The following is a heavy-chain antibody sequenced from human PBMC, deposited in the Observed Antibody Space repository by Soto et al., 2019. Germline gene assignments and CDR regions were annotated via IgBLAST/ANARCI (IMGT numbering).Heavy chain of an antibody. CDR1: GFTFSSYS. J-gene: IGHJ6*02. V-gene: IGHV3-21*01. CDR2: ISSSSGYI. CDR3: ARENYYYGMDV. Sequence: PGGSLRLSCAASGFTFSSYSMNWVRQAPGRGLEWVSSISSSSGYIYYADSVKGRFTISRDNAKNSLYLQMNSLRAEDTAVYYCARENYYYGMDVWGQGTTVTVSS.